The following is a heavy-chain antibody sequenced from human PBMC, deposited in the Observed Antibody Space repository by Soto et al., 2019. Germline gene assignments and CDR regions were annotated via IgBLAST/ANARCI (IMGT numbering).Heavy chain of an antibody. Sequence: PGGTLRLSCAASGFTFGDYAMHWVRQAPGKGLEWVSGISWNSGSIGYADSVRGRFTISRDNAENSLYLQMNSLRVEDTALYYCTKGQHLVHLGSNWFDPWGQGTLVTVSS. CDR2: ISWNSGSI. V-gene: IGHV3-9*01. D-gene: IGHD6-13*01. CDR3: TKGQHLVHLGSNWFDP. CDR1: GFTFGDYA. J-gene: IGHJ5*02.